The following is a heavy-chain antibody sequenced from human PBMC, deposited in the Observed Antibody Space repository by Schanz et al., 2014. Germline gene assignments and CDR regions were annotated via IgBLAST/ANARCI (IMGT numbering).Heavy chain of an antibody. D-gene: IGHD3-10*01. CDR1: GASVSSDNW. Sequence: QVQLEESGAGLVKPSGTLSLTCAVSGASVSSDNWWNWVRQPPGKGLEWIGEIYDSGNTNYNPSQKGRVTMSVNDSKNQFPRQLPSVTAADTAVYYCARGGQGFGEPHQRLFEYWGPGTLVTVSS. CDR3: ARGGQGFGEPHQRLFEY. V-gene: IGHV4-4*02. CDR2: IYDSGNT. J-gene: IGHJ4*02.